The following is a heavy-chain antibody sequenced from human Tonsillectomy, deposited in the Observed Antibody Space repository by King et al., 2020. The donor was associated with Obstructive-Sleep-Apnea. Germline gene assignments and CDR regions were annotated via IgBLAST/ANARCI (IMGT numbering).Heavy chain of an antibody. V-gene: IGHV4-59*08. D-gene: IGHD3-22*01. CDR2: IYYSGSP. CDR3: TRGGYYYFDY. CDR1: GGSIRTYY. J-gene: IGHJ4*02. Sequence: QLQESGPGLVKPSETLSLTCTVSGGSIRTYYLSWIRQPPGKGLEWIGYIYYSGSPNYKPSLKRRVTISVDTSKNPFSLNLSSVTAADTAVYYCTRGGYYYFDYWGQGTLATVSS.